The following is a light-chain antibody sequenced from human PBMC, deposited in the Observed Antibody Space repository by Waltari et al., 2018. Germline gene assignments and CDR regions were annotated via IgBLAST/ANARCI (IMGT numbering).Light chain of an antibody. J-gene: IGLJ2*01. CDR1: SLQTQN. V-gene: IGLV3-25*03. CDR3: QSADSSGTYVI. Sequence: SYELTHPPSVSVSPGQTARIPCSGDSLQTQNAYWYQQKPGQAPVLVIYKDIERPSGIPERFSGSSSGTAVTLTISGVQAEDEADYYCQSADSSGTYVIFGGGTKLTVL. CDR2: KDI.